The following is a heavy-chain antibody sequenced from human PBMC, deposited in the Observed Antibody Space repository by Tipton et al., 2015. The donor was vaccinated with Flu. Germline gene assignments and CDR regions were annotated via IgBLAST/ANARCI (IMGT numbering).Heavy chain of an antibody. V-gene: IGHV1-2*02. J-gene: IGHJ5*02. CDR3: ARAAGNRDGAYNWFDP. CDR2: INPNSGGT. D-gene: IGHD1-14*01. Sequence: QVQLVQSGAEVKKPGASVKVSCKASGYTFTGYYMHWVRQAPGQGLEWMGWINPNSGGTNYAQKFQGRVTMTRDTSISTAYMELSRLRSDDTAVYYCARAAGNRDGAYNWFDPWGQGTLVTVSS. CDR1: GYTFTGYY.